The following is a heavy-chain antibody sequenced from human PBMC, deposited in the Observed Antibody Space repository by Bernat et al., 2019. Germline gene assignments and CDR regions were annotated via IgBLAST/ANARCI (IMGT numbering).Heavy chain of an antibody. D-gene: IGHD3-16*01. V-gene: IGHV4-31*03. CDR2: IHYSGTT. CDR3: ARDSSPMISWFDP. CDR1: GGSISSGGYY. Sequence: QVQLQESGPGLVKPSQTLSLTCTVSGGSISSGGYYWSWIRQHPGKGLEWIGYIHYSGTTYYNPSLRSRVTISVDTSKNQFSLKLYSVTAADTAVYYCARDSSPMISWFDPWGQGALVTVSS. J-gene: IGHJ5*02.